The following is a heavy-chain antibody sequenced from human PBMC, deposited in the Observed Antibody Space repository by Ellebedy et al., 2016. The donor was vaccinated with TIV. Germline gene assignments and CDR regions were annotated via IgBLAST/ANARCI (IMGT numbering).Heavy chain of an antibody. CDR1: GYTFTSYG. D-gene: IGHD3-10*02. CDR3: ARVWARDYVRNPPPDY. V-gene: IGHV1-18*01. J-gene: IGHJ4*02. CDR2: ISAYNGNT. Sequence: AASVKVSCKASGYTFTSYGISWVRQTPGQGLEWMGWISAYNGNTNYAQKLQGRVTMTTDTSTSTAYMELRSLRSDDTAVYYCARVWARDYVRNPPPDYWGQGTLVTVSS.